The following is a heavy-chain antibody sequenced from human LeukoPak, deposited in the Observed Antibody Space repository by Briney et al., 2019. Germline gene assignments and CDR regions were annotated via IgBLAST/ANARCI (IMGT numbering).Heavy chain of an antibody. J-gene: IGHJ6*03. CDR3: ARDRPYDFWSGYYGNYYYYYMDV. Sequence: ASVKVSCKASGYTFTGHYMHWVRQAPGQGLEWMGWINPNSGGTNYAQKFQGRVTMTRDTSISTAYMELSRLRSDDTAVYYCARDRPYDFWSGYYGNYYYYYMDVWGKGTTVTVSS. V-gene: IGHV1-2*02. CDR2: INPNSGGT. D-gene: IGHD3-3*01. CDR1: GYTFTGHY.